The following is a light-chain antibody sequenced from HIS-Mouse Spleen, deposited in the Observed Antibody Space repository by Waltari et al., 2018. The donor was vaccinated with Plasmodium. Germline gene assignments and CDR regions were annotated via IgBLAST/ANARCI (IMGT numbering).Light chain of an antibody. CDR3: QAWDSSTVV. Sequence: SYELTQPPSVSVSPGQTASITCSGDKLGDKYACWYQQKPGQSPVLVIYQDSKRPSGILERFLGSNSVNTATLTISGTQAMDEADYYCQAWDSSTVVFGGGTKLTVL. J-gene: IGLJ2*01. CDR1: KLGDKY. CDR2: QDS. V-gene: IGLV3-1*01.